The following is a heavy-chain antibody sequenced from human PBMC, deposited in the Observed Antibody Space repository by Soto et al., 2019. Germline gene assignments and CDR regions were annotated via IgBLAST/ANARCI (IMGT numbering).Heavy chain of an antibody. CDR3: ARERLYSGYEHFDY. CDR2: INSDGSST. D-gene: IGHD5-12*01. CDR1: GFTFSSYW. J-gene: IGHJ4*02. Sequence: PGGSLRLSCAASGFTFSSYWMHWVRQAPGKGLVWVSRINSDGSSTSYADSVKGRFTISRDNAKNTLYLQMNSLRAEDTAVYYCARERLYSGYEHFDYWGQGTLVTVSS. V-gene: IGHV3-74*01.